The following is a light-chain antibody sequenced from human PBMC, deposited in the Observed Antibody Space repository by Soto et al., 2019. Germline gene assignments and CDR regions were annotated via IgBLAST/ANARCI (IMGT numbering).Light chain of an antibody. CDR2: KAS. V-gene: IGKV1-5*03. CDR1: QTIGSW. CDR3: QQYSSLSA. Sequence: DIQMTQSPSTLSASVGDSVIITCRASQTIGSWLAWYQQKPGKVPKLLIHKASSLESGVSSSFRGSGSGTEFTLTIRSLQPDDFATYYCQQYSSLSAFGPGTKVDIK. J-gene: IGKJ3*01.